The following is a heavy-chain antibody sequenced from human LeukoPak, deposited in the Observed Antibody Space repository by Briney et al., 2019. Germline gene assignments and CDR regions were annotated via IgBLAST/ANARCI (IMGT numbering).Heavy chain of an antibody. Sequence: PGGSLRLSCAASGFTFSSYSMNWVRQAPGKGLEWVSSISTSSTYIFYVDSVKGRFTISRDNAKNSLYLQMNSLRAEDTAVYYCARDRYPFWSGSQDDAFDIWGQGTMVTVSS. D-gene: IGHD3-3*01. CDR3: ARDRYPFWSGSQDDAFDI. CDR2: ISTSSTYI. CDR1: GFTFSSYS. V-gene: IGHV3-21*01. J-gene: IGHJ3*02.